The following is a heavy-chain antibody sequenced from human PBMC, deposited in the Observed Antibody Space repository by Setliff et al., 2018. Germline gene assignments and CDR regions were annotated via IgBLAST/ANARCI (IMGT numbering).Heavy chain of an antibody. CDR3: ASIDWGENFYNTDV. CDR1: GFTFSSFW. CDR2: INQGGGEQ. V-gene: IGHV3-7*01. D-gene: IGHD7-27*01. J-gene: IGHJ6*03. Sequence: PGGSLRLSCAASGFTFSSFWMAWVRQSPGRGLEWVANINQGGGEQFYVDSVKGRFTISRDNAKNTLYLQMNSLRGEDTAVYFCASIDWGENFYNTDVWGKGTTVTVSS.